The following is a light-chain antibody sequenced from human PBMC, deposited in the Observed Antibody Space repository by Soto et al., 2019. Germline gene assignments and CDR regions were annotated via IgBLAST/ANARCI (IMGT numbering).Light chain of an antibody. V-gene: IGLV2-11*01. J-gene: IGLJ3*02. Sequence: GSPGQSVTISCTGTSSDVGGYNYVSWYQQHPGKAPKLMIYDVSQRPSGVPNRFSGSKSDNTASLTISGLQAEDEADYYCCSYAGTYTWVFGGGTQLTVL. CDR1: SSDVGGYNY. CDR3: CSYAGTYTWV. CDR2: DVS.